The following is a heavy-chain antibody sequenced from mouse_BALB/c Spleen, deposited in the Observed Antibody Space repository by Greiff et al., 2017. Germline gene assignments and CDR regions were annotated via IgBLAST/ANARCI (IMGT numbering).Heavy chain of an antibody. J-gene: IGHJ3*01. V-gene: IGHV3-1*02. Sequence: EVKLVESGPDLVKPSQSLSLTCTVTGYSITSGYSRSWIRQFPGNQLEWMGYIHYSGRTNYNPPLKSRISFTRDTSKNQFFLQLNSVTTEDTATYSCGNFAYWGQGTLVTVSA. D-gene: IGHD2-1*01. CDR2: IHYSGRT. CDR3: GNFAY. CDR1: GYSITSGYS.